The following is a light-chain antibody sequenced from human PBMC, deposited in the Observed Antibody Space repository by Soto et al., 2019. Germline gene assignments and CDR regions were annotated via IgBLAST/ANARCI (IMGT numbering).Light chain of an antibody. CDR3: SSYTSSSTYV. CDR1: SSDVGVYNY. CDR2: EVS. Sequence: QSVLTQPASVSGSPGQSITISCTGTSSDVGVYNYVACYQQHPGKAPKLMIYEVSNRPSGVSNRFSGSKSGNTASLTISGLQAEDEADYYCSSYTSSSTYVFGTGTKVTVL. J-gene: IGLJ1*01. V-gene: IGLV2-14*01.